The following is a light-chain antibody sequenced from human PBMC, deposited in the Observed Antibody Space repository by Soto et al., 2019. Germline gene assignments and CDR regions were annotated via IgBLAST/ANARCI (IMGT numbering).Light chain of an antibody. V-gene: IGKV1-5*01. CDR2: DAS. J-gene: IGKJ2*01. Sequence: DIPMTQSPSTLSASVGDRVTITCRASQSISSWLAWYQQKPGKAPKLLIYDASSLEIGVPSRFSGSGSGTEFTLTISSLQPDDFATYYCQQYNSYPYTFGQGTKLEIK. CDR1: QSISSW. CDR3: QQYNSYPYT.